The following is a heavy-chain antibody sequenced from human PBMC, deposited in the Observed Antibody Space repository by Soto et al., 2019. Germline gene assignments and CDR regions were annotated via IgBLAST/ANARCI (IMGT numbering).Heavy chain of an antibody. CDR2: ISGYNGNT. D-gene: IGHD6-19*01. CDR3: SRFIMVGGWFDPNYYHGMDV. CDR1: GYTFSNYG. J-gene: IGHJ6*02. V-gene: IGHV1-18*01. Sequence: QVQLVQSGAEVKKPGASVTVSCKTSGYTFSNYGINWVRQAPGQGLEWMGWISGYNGNTNYAQTVQGRVTMTTATSTGKVYMELRSLKSDDTAIYYCSRFIMVGGWFDPNYYHGMDVWGQGTKVTVSS.